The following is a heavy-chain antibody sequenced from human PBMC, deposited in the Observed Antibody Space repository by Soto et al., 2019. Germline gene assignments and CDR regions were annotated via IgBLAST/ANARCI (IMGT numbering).Heavy chain of an antibody. CDR3: ARVAVAYCSSTSCYAGYFDY. Sequence: GGSLRLSCAASGFTFSSYSMNWVRQAPGKGLEWVSSISSSSSYIYYADSVKGRFTISRDNAKNSLYLQMNSLRAEDTAVYYCARVAVAYCSSTSCYAGYFDYWGQGTLVTVSS. D-gene: IGHD2-2*01. CDR2: ISSSSSYI. J-gene: IGHJ4*02. CDR1: GFTFSSYS. V-gene: IGHV3-21*01.